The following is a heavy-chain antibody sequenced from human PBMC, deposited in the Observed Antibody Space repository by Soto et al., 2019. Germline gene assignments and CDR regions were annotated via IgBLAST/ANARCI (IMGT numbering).Heavy chain of an antibody. Sequence: QAQLQESGPGLVRPSGTLSLTCTVSRFSVTNNKYWNWVRQSPGKALEWIGEIYHSGATYYNPSLRGRSGTAMDRSRNQCSLNLSSGPAADTAVFYCARDSRYYTAVGSSFMRDAFDAWEQGRLSPVSS. V-gene: IGHV4-4*02. J-gene: IGHJ3*01. CDR1: RFSVTNNKY. D-gene: IGHD2-15*01. CDR3: ARDSRYYTAVGSSFMRDAFDA. CDR2: IYHSGAT.